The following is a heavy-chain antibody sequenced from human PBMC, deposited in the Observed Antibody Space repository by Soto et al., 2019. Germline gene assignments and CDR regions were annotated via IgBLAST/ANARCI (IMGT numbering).Heavy chain of an antibody. Sequence: GGSLRLSCTASGFTFGDYAMSWFRQAPGKGLEWVGFIRSKAYGGTTEYAASVKCRFTISRDDSKSIAYLQMNSLKTEDTAVYYCTRVNLNYDILTGSLDYWGQGTLVTVSS. V-gene: IGHV3-49*03. J-gene: IGHJ4*02. CDR2: IRSKAYGGTT. D-gene: IGHD3-9*01. CDR3: TRVNLNYDILTGSLDY. CDR1: GFTFGDYA.